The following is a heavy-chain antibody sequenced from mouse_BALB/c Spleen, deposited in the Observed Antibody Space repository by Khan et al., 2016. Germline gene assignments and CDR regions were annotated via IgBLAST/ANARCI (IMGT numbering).Heavy chain of an antibody. J-gene: IGHJ2*01. CDR2: IDPANGNT. CDR3: ARSYDGY. D-gene: IGHD2-14*01. V-gene: IGHV14-3*02. CDR1: GFNIKDTY. Sequence: VQLQQSGAELVKPGASVKLSCTASGFNIKDTYMHWVKQRPEQGLEWIGRIDPANGNTKYDPKFQGKATIIVDTSSNTAYLQLSSLTSEYTAVYYCARSYDGYWGQGTTLTVSS.